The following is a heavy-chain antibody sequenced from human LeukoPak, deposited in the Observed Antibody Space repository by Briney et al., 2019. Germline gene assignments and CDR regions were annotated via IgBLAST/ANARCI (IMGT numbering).Heavy chain of an antibody. CDR2: LYSGGRI. J-gene: IGHJ3*02. CDR1: VVIVSSNY. CDR3: ARWGYTAAFDI. D-gene: IGHD3-16*02. Sequence: PGGSLRLSCAASVVIVSSNYMSWLRRTRGGGVEWVSVLYSGGRIYYADSVEGRFTISRDYSKNTLYLQMNSLRVEDTAVYYCARWGYTAAFDIWGQGTMVTV. V-gene: IGHV3-66*02.